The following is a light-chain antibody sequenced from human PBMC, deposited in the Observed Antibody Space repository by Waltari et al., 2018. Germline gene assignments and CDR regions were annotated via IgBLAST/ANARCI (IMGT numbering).Light chain of an antibody. Sequence: DIQMTQSPYTLSASVGDTIIITCRAIQSISNWLAWYQQKPGKTPKLLIYKAFTLETGVPSRFIGSGSGTVFTLTISSLQPDDCATYYCQQYNSYSLLTFGGGTKVEIE. CDR2: KAF. J-gene: IGKJ4*01. CDR1: QSISNW. V-gene: IGKV1-5*03. CDR3: QQYNSYSLLT.